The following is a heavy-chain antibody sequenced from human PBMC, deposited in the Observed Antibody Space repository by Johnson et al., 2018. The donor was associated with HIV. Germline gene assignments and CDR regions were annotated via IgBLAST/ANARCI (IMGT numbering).Heavy chain of an antibody. CDR1: GFTFSTYG. D-gene: IGHD3-22*01. V-gene: IGHV3-NL1*01. Sequence: QVQLVESGGGVVQPGRSLRLSCAASGFTFSTYGMHWVRQAPGKGLEWVSVIYSGGSTYYADSVKGRFTISRDNSKNTLYLQMNSLRAEDTAVYYCAKVSVVVGTRGAFDIWGQGTMVTVSS. CDR3: AKVSVVVGTRGAFDI. J-gene: IGHJ3*02. CDR2: IYSGGST.